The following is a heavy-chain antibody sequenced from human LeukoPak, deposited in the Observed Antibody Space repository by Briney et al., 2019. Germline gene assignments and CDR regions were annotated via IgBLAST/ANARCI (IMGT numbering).Heavy chain of an antibody. J-gene: IGHJ4*02. CDR1: GFTFRNYW. Sequence: GGSLRLSCAASGFTFRNYWMNWVRQAPGKGLEWVATINQDGSERNYVDSVKGRFTISRDIATNSLYLQMNSLRVEDTALYYCARSIEYWGQGTLVTVSS. CDR3: ARSIEY. V-gene: IGHV3-7*01. CDR2: INQDGSER.